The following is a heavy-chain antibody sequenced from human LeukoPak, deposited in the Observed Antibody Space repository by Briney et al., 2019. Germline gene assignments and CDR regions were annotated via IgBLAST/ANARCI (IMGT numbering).Heavy chain of an antibody. Sequence: GGSLRLSCAASGFTYSHYGMHWVRQAPGKGLEWVAVIWSDATEKYYGDAVKGRFTISRDNSRNTLYLQMNSLRAEDTAVYYCAKDAQRGFDYSNSLEYWGQGTLVSVSS. CDR3: AKDAQRGFDYSNSLEY. J-gene: IGHJ4*02. V-gene: IGHV3-33*06. D-gene: IGHD4-11*01. CDR2: IWSDATEK. CDR1: GFTYSHYG.